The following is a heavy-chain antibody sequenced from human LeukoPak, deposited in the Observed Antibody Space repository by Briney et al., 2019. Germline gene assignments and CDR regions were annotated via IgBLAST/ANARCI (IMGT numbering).Heavy chain of an antibody. V-gene: IGHV1-24*01. CDR1: GYTLTELS. D-gene: IGHD3-10*01. J-gene: IGHJ4*02. Sequence: GASVKVSCKVSGYTLTELSMHWVRQAPGKGLEWVGGFDPEDGETIYAQKFQGRVTMTEDTSTDTAYMELSSLRSEDTAVYYCATVECRFRLYGSVSYYKHLFDYWGQGTLVTVSS. CDR2: FDPEDGET. CDR3: ATVECRFRLYGSVSYYKHLFDY.